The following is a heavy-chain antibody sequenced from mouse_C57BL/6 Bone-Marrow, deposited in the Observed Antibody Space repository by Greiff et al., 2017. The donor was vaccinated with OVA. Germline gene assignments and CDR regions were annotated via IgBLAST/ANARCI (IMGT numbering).Heavy chain of an antibody. V-gene: IGHV14-4*01. CDR2: IDPENGDT. CDR3: TTRNYSNPSFAY. J-gene: IGHJ3*01. CDR1: GFNIKDDY. Sequence: EVQLQQSGAELVRPGASVKLSCTASGFNIKDDYMHWVKQRPEQGLEWIGWIDPENGDTEYASKFQGKATITADTSSNTAYLQLSSLTSEDTAVYYCTTRNYSNPSFAYWGQGTLVTVSA. D-gene: IGHD2-5*01.